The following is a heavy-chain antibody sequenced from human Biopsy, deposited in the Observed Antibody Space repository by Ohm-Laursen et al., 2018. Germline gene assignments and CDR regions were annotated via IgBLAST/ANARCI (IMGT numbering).Heavy chain of an antibody. Sequence: GTLSLTCPVSGGYISNNNYYWGWIRQPPGKGLEWIGSIFYRGSTHYKPSLKSRVNISVDTSKNQFSLKLSSVTAADTAVYYCARDYDTSGYYYVSWGQGTLVTVSS. D-gene: IGHD3-22*01. J-gene: IGHJ5*02. V-gene: IGHV4-39*01. CDR2: IFYRGST. CDR1: GGYISNNNYY. CDR3: ARDYDTSGYYYVS.